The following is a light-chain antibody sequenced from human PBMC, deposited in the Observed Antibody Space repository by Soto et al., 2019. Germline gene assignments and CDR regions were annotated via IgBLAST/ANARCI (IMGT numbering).Light chain of an antibody. CDR2: GAS. V-gene: IGKV1-39*01. J-gene: IGKJ1*01. CDR3: QQSYSTPWT. CDR1: QSISSY. Sequence: DIQLTQSPSSLSASVGDRVTITCRASQSISSYLNWYQQKPGKAPKLLISGASSFQSGVPSRFSGSGSGTDFYLTISSLEPEDFETYYCQQSYSTPWTLGQGTQVVIK.